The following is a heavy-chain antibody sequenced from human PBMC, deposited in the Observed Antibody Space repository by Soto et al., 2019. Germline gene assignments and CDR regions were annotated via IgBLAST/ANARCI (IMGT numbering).Heavy chain of an antibody. CDR1: GFTFSNYA. CDR2: ISGSGGSA. D-gene: IGHD6-13*01. CDR3: AKELLSQSSSWSSDY. Sequence: GSLRLSCAASGFTFSNYAMTWVRQAPGKGLEWVSVISGSGGSAYYADSVKGRFTISRDNSKNTVYLQMKGLRAEDTAVYYCAKELLSQSSSWSSDYWGQGTLVTVSS. J-gene: IGHJ4*02. V-gene: IGHV3-23*01.